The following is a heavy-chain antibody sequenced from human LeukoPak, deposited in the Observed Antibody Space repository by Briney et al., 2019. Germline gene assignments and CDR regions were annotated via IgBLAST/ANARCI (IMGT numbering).Heavy chain of an antibody. J-gene: IGHJ5*02. V-gene: IGHV4-61*02. CDR3: ARARVGATFDP. CDR2: INVGGAI. Sequence: PSQTLSRTCTVSGDSIGSGFYYWSWIRQTAGRGLEYIGRINVGGAINYNPSLISRVTMSVDTSKNQFSLNVDSVSAADTAVYYCARARVGATFDPWGQGTLVTVSS. D-gene: IGHD1-26*01. CDR1: GDSIGSGFYY.